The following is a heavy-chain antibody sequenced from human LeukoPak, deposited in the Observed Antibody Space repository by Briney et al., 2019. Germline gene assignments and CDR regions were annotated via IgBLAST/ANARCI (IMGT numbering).Heavy chain of an antibody. J-gene: IGHJ4*02. CDR2: IYHSGNT. V-gene: IGHV4-4*02. Sequence: KTSETLSLTCAVSGDSISSSNWWTWVRQPPGKGLEWIGEIYHSGNTNYNPSLKSRVTMSVDKSKNQFSLNLNSVTAEDTAVYYCTTGIRGDWGQGTLVTVSS. CDR3: TTGIRGD. CDR1: GDSISSSNW. D-gene: IGHD3-10*01.